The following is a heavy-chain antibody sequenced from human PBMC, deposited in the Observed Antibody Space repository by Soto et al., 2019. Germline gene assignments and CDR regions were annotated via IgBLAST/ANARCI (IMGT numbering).Heavy chain of an antibody. CDR3: TGCSGGSCEVDY. Sequence: EVQLVESGGGLVQPGRSLRLSCTASGFTFGDYAMSWFRQAPGKGLEWVGFIRSKAYGGTTEYAASVKGRFTISRDDSKSIAYLQMNSLKTEDTAVYYCTGCSGGSCEVDYWGQGTLVTVSS. J-gene: IGHJ4*02. CDR2: IRSKAYGGTT. CDR1: GFTFGDYA. V-gene: IGHV3-49*03. D-gene: IGHD2-15*01.